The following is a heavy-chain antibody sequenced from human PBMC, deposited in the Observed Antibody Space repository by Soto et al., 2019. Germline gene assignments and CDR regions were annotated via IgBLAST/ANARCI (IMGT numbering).Heavy chain of an antibody. CDR2: IWYDGSNK. CDR3: ARDKTRRSRTMGYYGMDV. V-gene: IGHV3-33*01. J-gene: IGHJ6*02. CDR1: GFTFSSYG. Sequence: GGSLRLSCAASGFTFSSYGMHWVRQAPGKGLEWVAVIWYDGSNKYYADSVKGRFTISRDNSKNTLYLQMNSLRAEDTAVYYCARDKTRRSRTMGYYGMDVWGQGTTVTVSS. D-gene: IGHD2-8*01.